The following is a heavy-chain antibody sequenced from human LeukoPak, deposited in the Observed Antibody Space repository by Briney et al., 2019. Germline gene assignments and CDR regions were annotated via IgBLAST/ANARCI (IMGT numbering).Heavy chain of an antibody. D-gene: IGHD3-22*01. CDR1: GFTFDDYA. CDR3: AKGTNNYYDSSRPEFDY. V-gene: IGHV3-9*01. J-gene: IGHJ4*02. CDR2: ISWNSGSI. Sequence: PGGSLRLSCAASGFTFDDYAMHWVRQAPGKGLEWVSGISWNSGSIGYADSVKGRFTISRDNAKNSLYLQMNSLRAEDTALYYCAKGTNNYYDSSRPEFDYWGQGTLVTVSS.